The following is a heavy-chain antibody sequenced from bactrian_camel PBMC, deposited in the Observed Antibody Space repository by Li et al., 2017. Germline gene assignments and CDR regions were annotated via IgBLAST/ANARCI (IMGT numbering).Heavy chain of an antibody. D-gene: IGHD2*01. Sequence: DVQLVESGGGSVQGGGSLSLSCVASGTAVDSYYMGWFRQAPGKEREGVATFDSDGSIKYADFAKGRFTISQDNAKNTVYLQMNSLKPEDTAMYYCAARGPYCYTKLSVRVFTYWGQGTQVTVS. CDR2: FDSDGSI. CDR3: AARGPYCYTKLSVRVFTY. CDR1: GTAVDSYY. J-gene: IGHJ4*01. V-gene: IGHV3S40*01.